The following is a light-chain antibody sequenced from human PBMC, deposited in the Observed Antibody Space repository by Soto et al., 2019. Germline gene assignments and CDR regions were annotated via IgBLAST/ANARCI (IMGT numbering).Light chain of an antibody. CDR2: GAS. J-gene: IGKJ4*01. CDR1: QSVSSSY. V-gene: IGKV3-20*01. CDR3: QQYSSSPALT. Sequence: EVLFTQSPGTLSLSPGERATPSCRAIQSVSSSYLAWYQQKPGQAPRLLIYGASSRATGIPDRFSGSGSGTDFTLTISRLEPEDFAVYYCQQYSSSPALTFGGGTKVDI.